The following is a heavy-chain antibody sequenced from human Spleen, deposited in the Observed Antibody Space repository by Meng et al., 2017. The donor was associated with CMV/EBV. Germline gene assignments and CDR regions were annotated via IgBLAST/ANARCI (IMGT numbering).Heavy chain of an antibody. V-gene: IGHV4-59*12. D-gene: IGHD2-2*01. J-gene: IGHJ6*02. CDR3: ARDNGVVPAAMVDYYYYYGMDV. CDR1: GGSISSYY. Sequence: GSLRLSCTVSGGSISSYYWSWIRQPPGKGLEWIGSIYYSGSTYYNPSLKSRVTISVDTSKNQFSLKLSSVTAADTAVYYCARDNGVVPAAMVDYYYYYGMDVWGQGTTVTVSS. CDR2: IYYSGST.